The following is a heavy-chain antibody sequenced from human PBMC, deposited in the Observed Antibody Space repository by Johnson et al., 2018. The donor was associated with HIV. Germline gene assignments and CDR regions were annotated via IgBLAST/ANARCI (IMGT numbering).Heavy chain of an antibody. D-gene: IGHD3-16*02. CDR1: GFIFGDFA. CDR2: IRSKAYGGTT. J-gene: IGHJ3*02. Sequence: VQLVESGGGLVQPGRSLRLSCTASGFIFGDFAMSWVRQAPGKGLEWVGFIRSKAYGGTTDYAAPVKGRFTISRDDSKNTLYLQMNGLKTEDTAIFYCASYYVWGTYRYTFDAFDIWGQ. V-gene: IGHV3-49*04. CDR3: ASYYVWGTYRYTFDAFDI.